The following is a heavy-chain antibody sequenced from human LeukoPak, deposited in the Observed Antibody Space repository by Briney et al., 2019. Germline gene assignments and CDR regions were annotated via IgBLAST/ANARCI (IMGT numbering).Heavy chain of an antibody. V-gene: IGHV3-23*01. CDR1: GFTFDSYP. D-gene: IGHD3-16*01. CDR3: AKGGNDFDY. Sequence: PGGSLRLSCAASGFTFDSYPMNWVRQAPGKGLEWVSGISDTGGSTYYADSVKGRFTISRDNSKNTLYLQMNSLRTADTAIYYCAKGGNDFDYWGQGTTVTVSS. J-gene: IGHJ4*03. CDR2: ISDTGGST.